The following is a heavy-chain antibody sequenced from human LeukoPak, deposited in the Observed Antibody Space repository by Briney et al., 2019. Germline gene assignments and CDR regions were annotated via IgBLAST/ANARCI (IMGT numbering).Heavy chain of an antibody. CDR3: AKDRRIAVAGTMVDY. CDR2: ISSSSSYI. D-gene: IGHD6-19*01. Sequence: GGSLRLSCAASGFTFRSYSMNWVREAPGKGLEWVSSISSSSSYIYYADSVKGRFTISRDNAKNSLYLQMNSLRAEDTAVYYCAKDRRIAVAGTMVDYWGQGILVTVS. CDR1: GFTFRSYS. V-gene: IGHV3-21*01. J-gene: IGHJ4*02.